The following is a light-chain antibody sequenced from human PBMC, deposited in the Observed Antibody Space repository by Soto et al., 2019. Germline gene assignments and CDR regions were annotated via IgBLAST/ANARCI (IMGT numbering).Light chain of an antibody. CDR1: ASDVGVYNY. V-gene: IGLV2-8*01. CDR2: EVT. J-gene: IGLJ1*01. Sequence: QSVLTQPPSASGSLGQSVTISRTGTASDVGVYNYVSWYQQHPGKAPKLMIYEVTKRPSGVPDRFSGSKSGNTASLTVSGLQAEDEADYYCSSYAGSSTLYVFGTGTKVTVL. CDR3: SSYAGSSTLYV.